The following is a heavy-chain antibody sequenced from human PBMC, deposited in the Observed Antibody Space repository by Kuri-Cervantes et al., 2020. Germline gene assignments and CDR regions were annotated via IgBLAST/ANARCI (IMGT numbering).Heavy chain of an antibody. CDR3: AKADVGAVAGSDY. V-gene: IGHV3-73*01. CDR1: GFTFSGSA. Sequence: GESLKISCAASGFTFSGSAMHWVRQASGKGLEWVGRIRSKANSYATAYAASVKGRFTISRDDSKNTAYLQMNSLTAEDTAVYYCAKADVGAVAGSDYWGQGTLVTVSS. J-gene: IGHJ4*02. CDR2: IRSKANSYAT. D-gene: IGHD6-19*01.